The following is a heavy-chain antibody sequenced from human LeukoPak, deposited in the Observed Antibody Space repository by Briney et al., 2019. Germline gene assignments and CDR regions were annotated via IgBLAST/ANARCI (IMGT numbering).Heavy chain of an antibody. D-gene: IGHD2-15*01. V-gene: IGHV3-30*02. CDR1: GFTFSYYG. CDR3: AKPGYCSGGSCRYYFDY. CDR2: IRYDGSNK. Sequence: GGSLRLSCAASGFTFSYYGMHWVRQAPGKGLEWVAFIRYDGSNKYYADSVKGRFTISRDNSKNTLYLQMNSLRAEDTAVYYCAKPGYCSGGSCRYYFDYWGQGTLVTVSS. J-gene: IGHJ4*02.